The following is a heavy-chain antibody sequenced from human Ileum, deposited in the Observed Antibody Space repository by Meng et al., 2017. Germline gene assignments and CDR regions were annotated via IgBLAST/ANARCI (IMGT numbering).Heavy chain of an antibody. D-gene: IGHD1-14*01. CDR2: TYYTAHT. Sequence: VGLPDSGPGLVRPSDLLLLSCSVSSSSVNFCLYFWCRIRHSPGKALEWIVHTYYTAHTNSNPSHTSRVVISLVASKNHYYQKLNSVSAADSAVYFSERTYNTPFCDSWGQGTLVTVSS. CDR1: SSSVNFCLYF. CDR3: ERTYNTPFCDS. V-gene: IGHV4-61*03. J-gene: IGHJ4*02.